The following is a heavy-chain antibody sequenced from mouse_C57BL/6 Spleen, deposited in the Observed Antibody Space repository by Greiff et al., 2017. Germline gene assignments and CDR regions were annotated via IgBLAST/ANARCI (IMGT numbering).Heavy chain of an antibody. J-gene: IGHJ4*01. CDR1: GYTFTSSW. Sequence: QVQLQQPGAELVKPGASVKMSCKASGYTFTSSWITWVKQRPGQGLEWIGDIYPGSGSTNYNEKFKSKATLTVDTSSSTAYMQLSSLPSEDAAVYYCARRGYYGSSNAIDYWGQGTSVTVSS. CDR2: IYPGSGST. V-gene: IGHV1-55*01. D-gene: IGHD1-1*01. CDR3: ARRGYYGSSNAIDY.